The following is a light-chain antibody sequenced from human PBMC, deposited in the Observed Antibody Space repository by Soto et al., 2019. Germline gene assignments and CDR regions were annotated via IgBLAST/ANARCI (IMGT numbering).Light chain of an antibody. Sequence: IGLTQSPGTLSLFPGERATLSCRASQSVTAGYFAWYQQKPGQAPRLLIYETSSRTTGTPDRFSGSGSGTDFTLTISRLEPEDFAVYYCQQYGNSPTFGQGTKVDIK. V-gene: IGKV3-20*01. CDR3: QQYGNSPT. CDR1: QSVTAGY. J-gene: IGKJ1*01. CDR2: ETS.